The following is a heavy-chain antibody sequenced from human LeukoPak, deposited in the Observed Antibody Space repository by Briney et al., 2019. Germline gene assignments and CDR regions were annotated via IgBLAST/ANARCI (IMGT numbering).Heavy chain of an antibody. Sequence: SETLSLTCTVSGGSIRSYYWSWIRQPAGKGLEWIGRIYTSGSTNYNPSLKSRVTMSVDTSKNQFSLKLSSVTAADTAVYYCARDLAGATPYNWFDPWGQGTLVTVSS. CDR3: ARDLAGATPYNWFDP. D-gene: IGHD1-26*01. CDR1: GGSIRSYY. CDR2: IYTSGST. V-gene: IGHV4-4*07. J-gene: IGHJ5*02.